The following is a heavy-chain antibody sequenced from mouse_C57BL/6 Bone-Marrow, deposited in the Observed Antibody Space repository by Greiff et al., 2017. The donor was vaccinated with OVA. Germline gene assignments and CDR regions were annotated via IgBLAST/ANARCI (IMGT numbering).Heavy chain of an antibody. Sequence: VKLQESGAELARPGASVKLSCKASGSTFTSYGISWVKQRPGQGLEWIGEIYPRSGNTYYNEKFKGKATLTADKSSSTAYMELRSLTSEDSAVYFCARERITTSAYWGQGTLVTVSA. D-gene: IGHD1-1*01. CDR1: GSTFTSYG. J-gene: IGHJ3*01. V-gene: IGHV1-81*01. CDR2: IYPRSGNT. CDR3: ARERITTSAY.